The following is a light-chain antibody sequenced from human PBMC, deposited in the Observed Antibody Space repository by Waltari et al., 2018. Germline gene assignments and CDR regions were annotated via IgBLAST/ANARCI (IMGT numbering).Light chain of an antibody. V-gene: IGLV1-44*01. CDR2: RNE. Sequence: SVLPPPPSASGPPAQRLTISCSGTSSNFGSGLVTWYKQLPRTAPQLLILRNERRPAGVADRCAGARSGTSASLAISGVQSEDEADYYGAAWDVNLNGVLFGGGTKLTVL. CDR3: AAWDVNLNGVL. CDR1: SSNFGSGL. J-gene: IGLJ3*02.